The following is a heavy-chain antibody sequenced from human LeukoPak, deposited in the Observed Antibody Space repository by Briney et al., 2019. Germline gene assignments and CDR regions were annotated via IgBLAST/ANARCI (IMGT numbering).Heavy chain of an antibody. J-gene: IGHJ4*02. CDR3: ASSRGDSSGYRLDY. CDR2: ISYDGSNK. D-gene: IGHD3-22*01. Sequence: GGSLRLSCAASGFTFSSYAMHWVRQAPGKGLEWVAVISYDGSNKYYADSVKGRFTISRDNSKNTLYLQMNSLRAEDTAVYYCASSRGDSSGYRLDYWGQGTLVTVSS. CDR1: GFTFSSYA. V-gene: IGHV3-30-3*01.